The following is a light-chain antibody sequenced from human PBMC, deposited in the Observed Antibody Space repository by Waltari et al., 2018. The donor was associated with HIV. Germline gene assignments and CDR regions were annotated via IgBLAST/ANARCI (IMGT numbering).Light chain of an antibody. Sequence: QSALTQPASLSGSPGHSITISCTGPSSDVNDYNYVSWYQHHPDKAPKVIIYAVTRRPSGVSNRFSGSKSGNTASLTISGLLPEDEAEYFCVSYISSSTPEFGGGTKLTVL. CDR2: AVT. CDR1: SSDVNDYNY. J-gene: IGLJ3*02. CDR3: VSYISSSTPE. V-gene: IGLV2-14*01.